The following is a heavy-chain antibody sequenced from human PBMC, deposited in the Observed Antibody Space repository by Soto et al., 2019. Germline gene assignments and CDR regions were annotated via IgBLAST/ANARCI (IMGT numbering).Heavy chain of an antibody. D-gene: IGHD3-22*01. CDR3: AHTRDSSGFLTS. CDR1: GFSLSVYGVR. Sequence: SGPTLVNPTQTLTLTCSFSGFSLSVYGVRVIWFRQPPGETLEWLALIHWNDDKRYSPYLKSRLTITKDTSKNQVVLTLTNLDPLDTGTYFCAHTRDSSGFLTSWGQGILVTVSS. CDR2: IHWNDDK. J-gene: IGHJ5*02. V-gene: IGHV2-5*01.